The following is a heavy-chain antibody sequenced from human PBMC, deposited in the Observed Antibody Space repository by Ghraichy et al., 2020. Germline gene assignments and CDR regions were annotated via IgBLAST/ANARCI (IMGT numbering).Heavy chain of an antibody. J-gene: IGHJ6*02. CDR2: IWYDGSNK. Sequence: GGSLRLSCAASGFTFSSYGMHWVRQAPGKGLEWVAVIWYDGSNKYYADSVKGRFTISRDNSKNTLYLQMNSLRAEDTAVYYCARDRAYDSGSYYYYGMDVWGQGTTVTVSS. CDR3: ARDRAYDSGSYYYYGMDV. D-gene: IGHD1-26*01. V-gene: IGHV3-33*01. CDR1: GFTFSSYG.